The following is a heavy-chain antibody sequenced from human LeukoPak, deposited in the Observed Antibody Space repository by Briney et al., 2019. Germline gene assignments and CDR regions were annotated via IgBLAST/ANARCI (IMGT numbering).Heavy chain of an antibody. CDR1: GFTFSSYS. V-gene: IGHV3-21*01. CDR2: ISSSSSYI. J-gene: IGHJ4*02. CDR3: ARGEVVVAATPDY. D-gene: IGHD2-15*01. Sequence: TGGSLRLSCAASGFTFSSYSMNWVRQAPGKGLEWVSSISSSSSYIYYADSVKGRFTISRDNAKNSLYLQMNSLRAEDTAVYYCARGEVVVAATPDYWGQGTLVTVSS.